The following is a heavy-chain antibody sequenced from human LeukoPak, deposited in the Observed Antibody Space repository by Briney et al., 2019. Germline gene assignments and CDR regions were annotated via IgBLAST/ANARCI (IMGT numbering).Heavy chain of an antibody. CDR2: ISYDGDKR. D-gene: IGHD6-19*01. CDR1: GFTFSDFV. CDR3: ARTFGSGWYDPLTY. V-gene: IGHV3-30-3*01. J-gene: IGHJ4*02. Sequence: SLRLSCAASGFTFSDFVMHWVRQAPGKGLEWVAIISYDGDKRDYTHSVKGRFTISRDNSSNTLFLQMTSLRAEDTAVYYCARTFGSGWYDPLTYWGQGTLVTVSS.